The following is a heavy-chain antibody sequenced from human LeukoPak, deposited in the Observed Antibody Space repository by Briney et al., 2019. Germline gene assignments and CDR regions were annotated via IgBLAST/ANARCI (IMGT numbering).Heavy chain of an antibody. Sequence: GGSLRLSCAASGFTFSDYYMSWIRQAPGKGLEWVSYISSSGSTIYYADSVKGRFTISRDNAKNSLYLQMNSLRAEDTAVCYCARDSFGTYDSSGYYGYWGQGTLVTVSS. J-gene: IGHJ4*02. CDR2: ISSSGSTI. V-gene: IGHV3-11*01. CDR3: ARDSFGTYDSSGYYGY. CDR1: GFTFSDYY. D-gene: IGHD3-22*01.